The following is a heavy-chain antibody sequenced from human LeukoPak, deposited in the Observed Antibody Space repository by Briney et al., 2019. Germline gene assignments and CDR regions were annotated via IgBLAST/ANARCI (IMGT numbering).Heavy chain of an antibody. D-gene: IGHD6-19*01. J-gene: IGHJ4*02. CDR1: GFTFDDYG. CDR2: INWSGGRT. V-gene: IGHV3-20*04. CDR3: AKRSNSGWNLDY. Sequence: GGSLRLSCAASGFTFDDYGMSWVRQAPGKGLEWVSGINWSGGRTGYADSVKGRFTISRDNAKNSLYLQMYSLRAEDTALYYCAKRSNSGWNLDYWGQGTLVTVSS.